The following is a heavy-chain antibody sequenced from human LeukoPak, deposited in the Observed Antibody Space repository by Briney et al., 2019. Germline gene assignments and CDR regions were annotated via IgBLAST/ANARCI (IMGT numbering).Heavy chain of an antibody. V-gene: IGHV1-8*03. CDR2: MNPNSGNT. J-gene: IGHJ4*02. Sequence: ASMKVSCKASGYIFTSYDINWVRQATGQGLEWMGWMNPNSGNTGYAQKFQGRVTITRNTSISTAYMELSSLSSEDTAVYYCARGRGYSGYDPLYYFDSWGQGTLVTVSS. D-gene: IGHD5-12*01. CDR1: GYIFTSYD. CDR3: ARGRGYSGYDPLYYFDS.